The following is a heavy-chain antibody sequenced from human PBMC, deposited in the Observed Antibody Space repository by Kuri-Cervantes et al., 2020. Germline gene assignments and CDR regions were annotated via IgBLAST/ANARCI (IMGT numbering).Heavy chain of an antibody. CDR1: GFTFSSYG. J-gene: IGHJ4*02. V-gene: IGHV3-30*03. D-gene: IGHD6-13*01. CDR2: ISYDGSNK. Sequence: GESLKISCAASGFTFSSYGMHWVRQAPGKGLEWVAVISYDGSNKYYADSVKGRFTISRDNAKNSLYLQMNSLRAEDTAVYYCARGIAAAGEGFDYWGQGTLVTVSS. CDR3: ARGIAAAGEGFDY.